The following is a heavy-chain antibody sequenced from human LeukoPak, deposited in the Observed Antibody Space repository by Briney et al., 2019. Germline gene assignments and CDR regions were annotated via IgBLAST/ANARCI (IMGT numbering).Heavy chain of an antibody. V-gene: IGHV1-46*01. CDR2: VNPSGGST. D-gene: IGHD2-2*01. CDR3: ARGEDIIVVPAARGGDY. Sequence: ASVKVSCKASGYTFTKYYMHWVRQAPGQGLEWMGIVNPSGGSTSYAQKFQGRVTMTRDMSTSTVYMELSSLRSEETAVYYCARGEDIIVVPAARGGDYWGQGTLVTVSS. J-gene: IGHJ4*02. CDR1: GYTFTKYY.